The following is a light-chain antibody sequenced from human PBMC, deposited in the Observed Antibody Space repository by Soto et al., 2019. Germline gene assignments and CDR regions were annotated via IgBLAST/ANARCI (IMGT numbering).Light chain of an antibody. V-gene: IGKV1-9*01. CDR3: QQLNSFPLT. CDR1: QGISSY. J-gene: IGKJ4*01. Sequence: IRLTQSPLSLSASLGDRVTITCRASQGISSYLSWYQQKPGKAPKLLIYAASSLQSGVPSRFSGSGFGTDFTLTISSLQPEDFATYYCQQLNSFPLTFGGGTKVDI. CDR2: AAS.